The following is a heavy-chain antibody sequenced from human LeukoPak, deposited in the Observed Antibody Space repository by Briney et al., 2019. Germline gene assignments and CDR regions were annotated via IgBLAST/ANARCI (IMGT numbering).Heavy chain of an antibody. CDR2: IYYSGST. CDR1: GGSISSYY. CDR3: ARHARIAARLTPFDY. Sequence: SETLSLTCTVSGGSISSYYWSWIRQPPGKGLEWIGYIYYSGSTNYNPSLKSRVTISVDTSKNQFSLKLSSVTAADTAVYYCARHARIAARLTPFDYWGQGTLVTVSS. D-gene: IGHD6-6*01. J-gene: IGHJ4*02. V-gene: IGHV4-59*08.